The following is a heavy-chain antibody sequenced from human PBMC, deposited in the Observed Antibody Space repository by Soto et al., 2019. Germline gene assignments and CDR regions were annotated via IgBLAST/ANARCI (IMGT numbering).Heavy chain of an antibody. CDR2: INPNNGNT. V-gene: IGHV1-8*01. CDR1: GYTFTSYD. J-gene: IGHJ4*02. CDR3: AREGYSYGYTYYFDY. Sequence: ASVKVSCKASGYTFTSYDINWVRQATGQGLEWMGWINPNNGNTNYAQKFQGRVTMTTNTSMSTAYMELRSLRSDDTAVYYCAREGYSYGYTYYFDYWGQGTLVTVSS. D-gene: IGHD5-18*01.